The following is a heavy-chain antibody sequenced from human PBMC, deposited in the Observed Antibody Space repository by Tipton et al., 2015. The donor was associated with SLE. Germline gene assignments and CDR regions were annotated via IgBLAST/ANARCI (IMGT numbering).Heavy chain of an antibody. Sequence: LSLTCAVYGGSFSGYYWSWIRQPPGKGLEWIGEINHSGSTNYNPSLKSRVTISVDTSKNQFSLKLSSVTAADTAVYYCARVPLLTGSWYFDLWGRGTLVTVSS. J-gene: IGHJ2*01. D-gene: IGHD7-27*01. CDR1: GGSFSGYY. CDR2: INHSGST. V-gene: IGHV4-34*01. CDR3: ARVPLLTGSWYFDL.